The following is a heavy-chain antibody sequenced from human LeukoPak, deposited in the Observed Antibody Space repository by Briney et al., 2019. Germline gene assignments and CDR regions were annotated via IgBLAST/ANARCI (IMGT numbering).Heavy chain of an antibody. CDR3: AKDIGIFTDILTGYYCFDY. D-gene: IGHD3-9*01. J-gene: IGHJ4*02. V-gene: IGHV3-9*01. CDR1: GFTFDDYA. CDR2: ISWNSGSI. Sequence: GGSLRLSCAASGFTFDDYAMHWVRQAPGKGLEWVSGISWNSGSIGYADSVKGRFTISRDDAKSSLYLQMNSLRPEDTALYYCAKDIGIFTDILTGYYCFDYWGQGTLVTVSS.